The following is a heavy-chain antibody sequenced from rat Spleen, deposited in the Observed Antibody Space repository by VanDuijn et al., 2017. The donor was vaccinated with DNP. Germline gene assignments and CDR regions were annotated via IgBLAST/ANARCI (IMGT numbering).Heavy chain of an antibody. V-gene: IGHV5-27*01. CDR1: GFTFSNYG. Sequence: EVQLVESGGGLVQPGRSLKLSCAASGFTFSNYGMAWVRQAPTKGLEWVASITNSGGSTYYRDSVKGRFTISRDNAKSTLYLQMNSLRSEDTATYYCTKDRDGGFAMDAWGQGTSVTVSS. CDR3: TKDRDGGFAMDA. D-gene: IGHD1-11*01. J-gene: IGHJ4*01. CDR2: ITNSGGST.